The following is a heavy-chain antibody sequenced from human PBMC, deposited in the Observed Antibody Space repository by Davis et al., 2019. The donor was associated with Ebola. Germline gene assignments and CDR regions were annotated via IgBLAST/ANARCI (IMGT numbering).Heavy chain of an antibody. D-gene: IGHD2-8*02. J-gene: IGHJ4*02. Sequence: MPSETLSLTCTVSGDSISSSSSYYWGWIRQPPGKGLEWIGEINHSGSTNYNPPLKSRVTISVDTSKNQFSLHLNSVTPEDTAVYYCARHQNVWYYFDHWGQGTLVTVSS. V-gene: IGHV4-39*01. CDR2: INHSGST. CDR1: GDSISSSSSYY. CDR3: ARHQNVWYYFDH.